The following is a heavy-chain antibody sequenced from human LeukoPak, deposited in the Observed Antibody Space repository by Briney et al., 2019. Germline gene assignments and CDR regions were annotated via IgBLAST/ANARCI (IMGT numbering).Heavy chain of an antibody. CDR2: INTNTGNP. CDR1: GYTFTSYA. V-gene: IGHV7-4-1*02. D-gene: IGHD3-10*01. CDR3: AMDLWFGELSRLDY. J-gene: IGHJ4*02. Sequence: APVKVSCKASGYTFTSYAMNWVRQAPGQGLEWMGWINTNTGNPTYAQGFTGRFVFSLDTSVSTAYLQISSLKAEDTAVYYCAMDLWFGELSRLDYWGQGTLVTVSS.